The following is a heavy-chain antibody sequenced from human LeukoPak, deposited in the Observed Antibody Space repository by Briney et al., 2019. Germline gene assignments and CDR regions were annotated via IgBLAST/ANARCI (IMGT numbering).Heavy chain of an antibody. CDR2: IYTSGST. J-gene: IGHJ1*01. CDR1: GGSISSGSYY. D-gene: IGHD3-10*01. V-gene: IGHV4-61*02. Sequence: SETLSLTCTVSGGSISSGSYYWSWIRQPAGKGLEWIGRIYTSGSTNYNPSLKSRVTISVDTSKNQFSLKLSSVTAADTAVYYCARAPAVGVEYFQHWGQGTLVTVSS. CDR3: ARAPAVGVEYFQH.